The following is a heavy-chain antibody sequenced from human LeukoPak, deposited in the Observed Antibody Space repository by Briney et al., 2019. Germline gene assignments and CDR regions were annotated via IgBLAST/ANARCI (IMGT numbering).Heavy chain of an antibody. J-gene: IGHJ4*02. Sequence: ASVKVSCKASGYTFTSYGISWVRQAPGQGLEWMGWISAYNGNTNYAQKLQGRVTMTTDTSTSTAYMELRSLRSDDTAVYYCARVATYYYGSGSYYFDYWGQGTLVTVSS. CDR2: ISAYNGNT. CDR3: ARVATYYYGSGSYYFDY. D-gene: IGHD3-10*01. V-gene: IGHV1-18*01. CDR1: GYTFTSYG.